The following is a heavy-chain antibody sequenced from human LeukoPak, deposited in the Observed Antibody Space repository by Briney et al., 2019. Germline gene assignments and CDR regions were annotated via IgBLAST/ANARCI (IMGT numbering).Heavy chain of an antibody. J-gene: IGHJ6*02. D-gene: IGHD5-12*01. CDR2: ISYDGINQ. CDR1: GFTFSKYG. Sequence: GRSLRLSCVASGFTFSKYGIHWVRQAPGKGLERGSVISYDGINQYYAESVKGRFTISRDNYKNTLYLHVNSLRAEDPALYYCARDQAHIVATIYHYYGMDVWGQGTTVTVSS. V-gene: IGHV3-30*03. CDR3: ARDQAHIVATIYHYYGMDV.